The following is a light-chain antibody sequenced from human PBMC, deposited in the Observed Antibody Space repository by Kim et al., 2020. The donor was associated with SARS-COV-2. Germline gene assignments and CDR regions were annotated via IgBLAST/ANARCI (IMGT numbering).Light chain of an antibody. CDR3: QAWDSSTYVV. CDR2: QDS. CDR1: KLGDKY. Sequence: SYELTQPPSVSVSPGQTASITCSGDKLGDKYACWHQQKPGQSPVLVIYQDSKRPSGIPERFSGSNSGNTATLTISGTQAMDGADYYCQAWDSSTYVVFGG. J-gene: IGLJ2*01. V-gene: IGLV3-1*01.